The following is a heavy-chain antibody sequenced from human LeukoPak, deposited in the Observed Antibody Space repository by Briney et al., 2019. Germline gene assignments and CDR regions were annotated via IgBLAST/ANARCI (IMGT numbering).Heavy chain of an antibody. CDR3: ARRNFFDY. CDR1: EFTFSTHA. J-gene: IGHJ4*02. V-gene: IGHV3-23*01. Sequence: GGSLRLSCAASEFTFSTHAMSWVRQAPGKGLEWVSAVGVSGGNTYYADSVKGRFTISRDNSNNTLYLQMNSLRAEDTALYYCARRNFFDYWGQGTLVTVSS. CDR2: VGVSGGNT.